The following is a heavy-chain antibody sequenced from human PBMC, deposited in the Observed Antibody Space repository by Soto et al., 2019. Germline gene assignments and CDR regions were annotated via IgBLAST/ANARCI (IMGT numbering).Heavy chain of an antibody. CDR2: ITWSGGSM. D-gene: IGHD1-1*01. CDR3: AKDGRLDPENYYYYYGMDV. Sequence: GGSLRLSCAASGFTFDEYAIHWVRQTPGKGLEWVSGITWSGGSMGFADSVKGRFTISRDNAKNTLYLQMNSLRAEDTAVYYCAKDGRLDPENYYYYYGMDVWGQGTTVTVSS. J-gene: IGHJ6*02. V-gene: IGHV3-9*01. CDR1: GFTFDEYA.